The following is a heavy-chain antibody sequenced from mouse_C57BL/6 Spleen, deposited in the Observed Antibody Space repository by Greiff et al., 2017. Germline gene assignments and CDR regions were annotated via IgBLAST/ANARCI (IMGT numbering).Heavy chain of an antibody. Sequence: EVKLVESEGGLVQPGSSMKLSCTASGFTFSDYYMAWVRQVPEKGLEWVANINYDGSSTYYLDSLKSRFIISRDNAKNILYLQMSSLKSEDTATYYGARDRFYYYGSSSGGYFDVWGTGTTVTVSS. V-gene: IGHV5-16*01. D-gene: IGHD1-1*01. J-gene: IGHJ1*03. CDR1: GFTFSDYY. CDR2: INYDGSST. CDR3: ARDRFYYYGSSSGGYFDV.